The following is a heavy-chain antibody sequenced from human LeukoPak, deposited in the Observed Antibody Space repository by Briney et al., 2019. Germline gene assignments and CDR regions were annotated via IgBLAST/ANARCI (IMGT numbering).Heavy chain of an antibody. Sequence: SETLSLTCTVSGGSISSYYWSWIRPPAGKGLEWIGRIYTSGSTNYNPSLKSRVTMSVDTSKNQFSLKLSSVTAADTAVYYCARDPVWGSGGDAFDIWGQGTMVTVSS. CDR2: IYTSGST. D-gene: IGHD3-16*01. J-gene: IGHJ3*02. CDR1: GGSISSYY. V-gene: IGHV4-4*07. CDR3: ARDPVWGSGGDAFDI.